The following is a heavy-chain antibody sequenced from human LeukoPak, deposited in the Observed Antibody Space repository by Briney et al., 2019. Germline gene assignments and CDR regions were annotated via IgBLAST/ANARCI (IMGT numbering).Heavy chain of an antibody. V-gene: IGHV1-8*03. CDR2: MNPNSGNT. Sequence: ASVKVSCKASGYTFTSYDINWVRQATGQGLEWMGWMNPNSGNTGYAQKFQGRVTITRNTSISTAYMELSSLRSEDTAVYYCARGGRVLRFLEWLHQAPYYFDYWGQGTLVTVSS. J-gene: IGHJ4*02. CDR1: GYTFTSYD. D-gene: IGHD3-3*01. CDR3: ARGGRVLRFLEWLHQAPYYFDY.